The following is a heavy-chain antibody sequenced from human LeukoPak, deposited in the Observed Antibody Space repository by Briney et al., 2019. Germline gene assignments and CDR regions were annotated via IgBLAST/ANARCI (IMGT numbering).Heavy chain of an antibody. CDR2: IYYSGST. CDR3: ARVSPLSTIFGVVPYLDY. J-gene: IGHJ4*02. V-gene: IGHV4-59*01. D-gene: IGHD3-3*01. Sequence: PSQTLSLTCTVSGGSISSYYWSWIRQPPGKGLEWIGYIYYSGSTNYNPSLKSRVTISVDTSKNQFSLKLSSVTAADTAVYYCARVSPLSTIFGVVPYLDYWGQGTLVTVSS. CDR1: GGSISSYY.